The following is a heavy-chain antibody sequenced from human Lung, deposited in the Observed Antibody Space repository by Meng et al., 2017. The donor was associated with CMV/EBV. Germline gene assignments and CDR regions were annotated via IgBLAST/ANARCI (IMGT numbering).Heavy chain of an antibody. V-gene: IGHV3-7*01. J-gene: IGHJ4*02. CDR3: AREPRVMSYVVVPSASDY. D-gene: IGHD2-2*01. Sequence: GGSXRLXCVASGFTFNTYWMSWVRQAPGKGLEWVANIKQDGSEKYYVGSVKGRFTISRDNAKNSLYLQMNILRAEDTAVYYCAREPRVMSYVVVPSASDYXGQGXMVTVSS. CDR2: IKQDGSEK. CDR1: GFTFNTYW.